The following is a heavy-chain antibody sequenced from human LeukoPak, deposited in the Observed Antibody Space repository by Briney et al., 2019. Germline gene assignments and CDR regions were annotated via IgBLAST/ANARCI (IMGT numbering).Heavy chain of an antibody. J-gene: IGHJ6*02. CDR1: GFTFSSYG. V-gene: IGHV3-30*18. CDR2: ISYDGSNK. Sequence: GGSLRLSCAASGFTFSSYGMHWVRQAPGKGLEWVAVISYDGSNKYYADSVKGRFTISRDNSKNTLYLKMNSLRAEDTAVYYCAKDGFTMVRGVINGMDVWGQGTTVTVSS. CDR3: AKDGFTMVRGVINGMDV. D-gene: IGHD3-10*01.